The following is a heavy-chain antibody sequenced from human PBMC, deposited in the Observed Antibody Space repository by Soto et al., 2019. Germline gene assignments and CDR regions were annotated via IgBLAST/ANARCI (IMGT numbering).Heavy chain of an antibody. CDR3: ARGHTGQWLVQGDY. CDR2: INHSGST. Sequence: SETLSLTCAVYGGSFSGYYWSWIRQPPGKGLEWIGEINHSGSTNYNPSLKSRVTISVDTSKNQFSLKLSSVTAADTAVYYCARGHTGQWLVQGDYWGQGTLVTVSS. CDR1: GGSFSGYY. V-gene: IGHV4-34*01. D-gene: IGHD6-19*01. J-gene: IGHJ4*02.